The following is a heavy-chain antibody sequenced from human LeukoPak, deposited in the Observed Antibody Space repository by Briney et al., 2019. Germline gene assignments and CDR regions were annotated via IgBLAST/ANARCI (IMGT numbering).Heavy chain of an antibody. Sequence: GGSLRLSCAASGFTFDDYAMHWVRQAPGKGLEWVSGISWNSGSIGYADSVKGRFTISRDNAKNSLYLKMNSLRAEDTALYYCAKDVRGYSSGWYVDAFDIWGQGTMVTVSS. D-gene: IGHD6-19*01. V-gene: IGHV3-9*01. CDR3: AKDVRGYSSGWYVDAFDI. CDR2: ISWNSGSI. J-gene: IGHJ3*02. CDR1: GFTFDDYA.